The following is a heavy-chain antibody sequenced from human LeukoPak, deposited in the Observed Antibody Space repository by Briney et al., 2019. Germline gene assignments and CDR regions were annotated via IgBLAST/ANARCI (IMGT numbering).Heavy chain of an antibody. CDR2: ISYDGSNK. CDR3: ARGAARMVEMATIISFEY. CDR1: GFTFSSYG. Sequence: GGSLRLSCAASGFTFSSYGMHWVRQAPGKGLEWVAVISYDGSNKKYADSVKGRFTISRDNSKNTLYLQMNSLRAEDTAVYYCARGAARMVEMATIISFEYWGQGTLVTVSS. V-gene: IGHV3-30*19. D-gene: IGHD5-24*01. J-gene: IGHJ4*02.